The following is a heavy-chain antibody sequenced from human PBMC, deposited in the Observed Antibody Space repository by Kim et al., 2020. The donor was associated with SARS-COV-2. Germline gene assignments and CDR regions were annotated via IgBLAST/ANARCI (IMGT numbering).Heavy chain of an antibody. CDR3: AGVGLSTTEDFYYAMDV. Sequence: SVKGRFTISQENAKDSLYLQMDSLRAEDTAVYYCAGVGLSTTEDFYYAMDVWGQGTTVTVSS. J-gene: IGHJ6*02. V-gene: IGHV3-11*04. D-gene: IGHD1-1*01.